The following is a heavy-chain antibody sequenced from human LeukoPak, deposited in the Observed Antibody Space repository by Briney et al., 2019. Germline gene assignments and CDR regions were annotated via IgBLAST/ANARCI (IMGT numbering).Heavy chain of an antibody. J-gene: IGHJ4*02. CDR2: IYYSGST. D-gene: IGHD4-17*01. CDR3: ARHDYGDLRFDY. CDR1: GGSFSGYY. Sequence: SETLSLTCAVYGGSFSGYYWSWIRQPPGKGLEWIGSIYYSGSTYYNPSLKSRVTISVDTSKNQFSLKLSSVTAADTAVYYCARHDYGDLRFDYWGQGTLVTVSS. V-gene: IGHV4-34*01.